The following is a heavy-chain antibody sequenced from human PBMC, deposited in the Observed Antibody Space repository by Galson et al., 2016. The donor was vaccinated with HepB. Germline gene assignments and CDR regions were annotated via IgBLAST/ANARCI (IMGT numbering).Heavy chain of an antibody. J-gene: IGHJ6*02. Sequence: SLRLSCAASGFTFSTYSMTWVRQAPGKGLEWISYISSSSSDSFYADSVKGRFTISRDNAKNSLYLKMSSLNDDETAVYYLAGGVNGTLPYYYFGMDVWGQGTTVTVSS. CDR1: GFTFSTYS. V-gene: IGHV3-48*02. CDR3: AGGVNGTLPYYYFGMDV. D-gene: IGHD1-1*01. CDR2: ISSSSSDS.